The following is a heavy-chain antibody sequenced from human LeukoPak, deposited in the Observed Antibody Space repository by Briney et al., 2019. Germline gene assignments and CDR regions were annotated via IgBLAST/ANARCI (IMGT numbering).Heavy chain of an antibody. D-gene: IGHD3-22*01. CDR1: GFTFSSYA. V-gene: IGHV3-30-3*01. CDR2: ISHDGTNK. Sequence: GGSLRLSCAASGFTFSSYAMHWVRQAPGKGLEWVAVISHDGTNKYYADSVKGRFTISRDNSKNTLYLQMNSLRTEDTAVYYCARHRGPSLHSSGYFDYWGQGTLVTVSS. CDR3: ARHRGPSLHSSGYFDY. J-gene: IGHJ4*02.